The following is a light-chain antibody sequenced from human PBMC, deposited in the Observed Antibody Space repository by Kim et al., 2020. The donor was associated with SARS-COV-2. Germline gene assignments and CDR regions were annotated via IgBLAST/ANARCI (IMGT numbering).Light chain of an antibody. J-gene: IGKJ3*01. CDR1: QTIAKS. CDR2: SAS. CDR3: QQSYTVPLI. V-gene: IGKV1-39*01. Sequence: ASVGDRVTITCRVSQTIAKSLHWYQQKPEKAPRLLIWSASGLQNGVPSRFSGSGSGTDFTLTISDLQPEDFATYYCQQSYTVPLIFGPGTKVDIK.